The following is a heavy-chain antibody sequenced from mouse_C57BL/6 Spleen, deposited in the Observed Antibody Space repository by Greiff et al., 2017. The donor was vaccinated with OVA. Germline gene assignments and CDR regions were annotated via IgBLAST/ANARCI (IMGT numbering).Heavy chain of an antibody. CDR1: GYTFTSYW. V-gene: IGHV1-69*01. Sequence: VQLQQPGAELVMPGASVKLSCKASGYTFTSYWMHWVKQRPGQGLEWIGEIDPSDSYTNYNQKFKGKSTLTVDKSSSTAYMQLSSLTSEDSAVYYCARSRDYDEGFDYWGQGTTLTVSS. CDR3: ARSRDYDEGFDY. D-gene: IGHD2-4*01. J-gene: IGHJ2*01. CDR2: IDPSDSYT.